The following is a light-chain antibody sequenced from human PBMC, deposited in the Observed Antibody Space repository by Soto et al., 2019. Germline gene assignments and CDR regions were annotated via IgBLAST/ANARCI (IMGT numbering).Light chain of an antibody. Sequence: QSALTQPASVSGSPGQSIPISCTGTSSDVGGYNYVSWYQQHPGKAPKLMIYDASNRPSGVSNRFSGSKSGNTASLTIYGLQAEDEADYNCSSYTSSSTHVFGGGTMLTVL. J-gene: IGLJ3*02. CDR2: DAS. CDR3: SSYTSSSTHV. CDR1: SSDVGGYNY. V-gene: IGLV2-14*01.